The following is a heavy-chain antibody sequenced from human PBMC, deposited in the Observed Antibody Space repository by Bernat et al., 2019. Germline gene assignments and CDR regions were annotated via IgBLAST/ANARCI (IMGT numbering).Heavy chain of an antibody. Sequence: EVQLVESGGGLVKPGGSLRLSCAASGFTFSTYIMNWVRQAPGKGLEWVSSISSSSGYKYYADAVKGLFTISRDNAKNSLYLQMNRLRAEDTAVYYCARGGYFDYWGQGTLVTVSS. CDR3: ARGGYFDY. J-gene: IGHJ4*02. CDR2: ISSSSGYK. V-gene: IGHV3-21*01. CDR1: GFTFSTYI.